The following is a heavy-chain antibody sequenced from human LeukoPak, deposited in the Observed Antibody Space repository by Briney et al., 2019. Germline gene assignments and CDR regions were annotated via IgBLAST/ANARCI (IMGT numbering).Heavy chain of an antibody. CDR2: INPNSGGT. D-gene: IGHD5-18*01. CDR3: AREGKPRGYSYGLNY. V-gene: IGHV1-2*06. Sequence: ASVKVSCKASGYTFTGYYMHWVRQAPGQGLEWMGRINPNSGGTNYAQKFQGRVTMTRDTSISTAYMELSRLRPDDTAVYYCAREGKPRGYSYGLNYWGQGTLVTVSS. CDR1: GYTFTGYY. J-gene: IGHJ4*02.